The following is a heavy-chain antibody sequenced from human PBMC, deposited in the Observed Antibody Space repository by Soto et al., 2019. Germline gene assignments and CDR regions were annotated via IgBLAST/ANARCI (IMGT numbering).Heavy chain of an antibody. V-gene: IGHV4-4*07. D-gene: IGHD1-7*01. CDR1: GGSISSYY. J-gene: IGHJ5*02. CDR2: IYTSGST. CDR3: ASLATNWNYVFDP. Sequence: SETLSLTCTVSGGSISSYYWSWIRQPTGKGLEWIGRIYTSGSTNYNPSLKSRVTMSVDTSKNQFSLKLSSVTAADTAVYYCASLATNWNYVFDPWGQGTLVTVSS.